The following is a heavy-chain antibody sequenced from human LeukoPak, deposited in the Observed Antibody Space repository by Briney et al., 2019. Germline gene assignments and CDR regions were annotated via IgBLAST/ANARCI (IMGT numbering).Heavy chain of an antibody. V-gene: IGHV3-72*01. CDR3: ARGKFYFDY. Sequence: PGGPLRLSCSASGFTFSDHYIDWVRQAPGKGLEWVGRSRNKANSYTTEYAASVKGRFIISRDDSRNSLYLQMNSLKTEDSAVYYCARGKFYFDYWGQGTLVTVSS. CDR1: GFTFSDHY. CDR2: SRNKANSYTT. J-gene: IGHJ4*02.